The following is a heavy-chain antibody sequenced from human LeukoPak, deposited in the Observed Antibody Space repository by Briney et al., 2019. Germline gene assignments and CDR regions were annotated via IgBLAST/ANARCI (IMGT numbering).Heavy chain of an antibody. CDR2: FGSAGDT. Sequence: GGSLRLSCATSGFPFSAYDMHWVRQAPWKGLEWVSAFGSAGDTYYPGAVKGRFTISRDYATDSLYLQMNSLRAGDTAVYFCVRGALPGDNWYFDLWGRGTLVTVSS. CDR1: GFPFSAYD. J-gene: IGHJ2*01. CDR3: VRGALPGDNWYFDL. V-gene: IGHV3-13*01.